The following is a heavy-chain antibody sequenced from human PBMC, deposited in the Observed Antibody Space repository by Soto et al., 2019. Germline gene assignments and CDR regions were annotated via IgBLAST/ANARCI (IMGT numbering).Heavy chain of an antibody. Sequence: QVQLQESGPGLVKPSETLSLTCSVSGGSINGYYWSWIRQPPGKGLEWIAFVDNDGNTYDNPSLGSRVTMSRDTSKNHVSLRLSSVTAADRATYYCARVAVAGTRIDYWGQGTLVTVSS. D-gene: IGHD6-19*01. CDR3: ARVAVAGTRIDY. CDR1: GGSINGYY. J-gene: IGHJ4*02. V-gene: IGHV4-59*08. CDR2: VDNDGNT.